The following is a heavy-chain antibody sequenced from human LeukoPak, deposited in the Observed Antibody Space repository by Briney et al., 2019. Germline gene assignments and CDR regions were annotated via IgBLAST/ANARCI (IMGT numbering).Heavy chain of an antibody. Sequence: ASVKVSCKASGYTFTGYYMHWVRQAPGQGLEWMGWMNPNSGNTGYAQKFQGRVTITRNTSISTAYMELSSLRSEDTAVYYCARGMRVAAAGTGTGRWFDPWGQGTLVTVSS. CDR1: GYTFTGYY. V-gene: IGHV1-8*03. J-gene: IGHJ5*02. CDR3: ARGMRVAAAGTGTGRWFDP. D-gene: IGHD6-13*01. CDR2: MNPNSGNT.